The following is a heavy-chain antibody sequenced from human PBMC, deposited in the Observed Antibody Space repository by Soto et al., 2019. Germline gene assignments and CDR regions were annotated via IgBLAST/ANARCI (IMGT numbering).Heavy chain of an antibody. CDR2: VSYPGTT. V-gene: IGHV4-59*01. CDR1: GVSIRSSY. Sequence: KPSETLSLTCTVSGVSIRSSYWSWIRQSPEKGLEWIGYVSYPGTTNSNPSLKSRVAISIDTSKNQFSLKLNSVTAADSAVYYCARGYYDANGQSNTFDIWGQGAMVTVS. CDR3: ARGYYDANGQSNTFDI. D-gene: IGHD3-22*01. J-gene: IGHJ3*02.